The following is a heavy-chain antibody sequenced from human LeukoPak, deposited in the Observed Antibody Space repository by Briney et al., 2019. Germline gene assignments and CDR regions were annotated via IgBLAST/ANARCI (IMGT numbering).Heavy chain of an antibody. Sequence: GGSLRLSCAASGFSFSSYDMSWVRQAPGKGLEWVSGIRGSGDSTFYADSVKGRFTISRDNSKNTLNLQMSSLRAEDTAVYYCAKSQLVGSTYALDIWGQGTMVTVSS. J-gene: IGHJ3*02. V-gene: IGHV3-23*01. CDR1: GFSFSSYD. D-gene: IGHD1-26*01. CDR3: AKSQLVGSTYALDI. CDR2: IRGSGDST.